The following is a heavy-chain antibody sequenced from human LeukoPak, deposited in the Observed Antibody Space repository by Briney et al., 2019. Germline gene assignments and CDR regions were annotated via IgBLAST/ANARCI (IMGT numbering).Heavy chain of an antibody. V-gene: IGHV1-3*01. CDR2: INAGNGYT. CDR1: GYTFTSYA. D-gene: IGHD6-13*01. J-gene: IGHJ6*02. Sequence: KPGASVKASCKASGYTFTSYAMHWVRQAPEQRLEWMGWINAGNGYTKYSQKFLGRVTITRDTSASTAYMELSSLRSEDTAVYYCARASAVAGTAYYYGMDVWGQGTTVTVSS. CDR3: ARASAVAGTAYYYGMDV.